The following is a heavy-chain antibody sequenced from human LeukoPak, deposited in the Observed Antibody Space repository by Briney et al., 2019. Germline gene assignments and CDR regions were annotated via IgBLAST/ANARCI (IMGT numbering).Heavy chain of an antibody. Sequence: SETLSLTCTVSGGSISSYYWSWIRQPPGEGLEWIGYIYYSGSTNYNPSLKSRVTISVDTSKNQFSLKLSSVTAADTAVYYCARQVRQKVRRSAYYYYGMDVWGQGTTVTVSS. CDR2: IYYSGST. J-gene: IGHJ6*02. V-gene: IGHV4-59*08. CDR3: ARQVRQKVRRSAYYYYGMDV. CDR1: GGSISSYY. D-gene: IGHD3-10*01.